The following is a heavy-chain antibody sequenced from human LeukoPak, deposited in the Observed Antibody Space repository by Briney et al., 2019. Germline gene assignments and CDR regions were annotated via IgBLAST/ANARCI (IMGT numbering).Heavy chain of an antibody. CDR3: ARGAAGYVGASSFDY. V-gene: IGHV3-30-3*01. CDR1: GFTFSNYA. J-gene: IGHJ4*02. Sequence: GSSLRLSCVASGFTFSNYAVHWVRQAPGKGLEWVALISDDGSNKYYTNSVKGRFTISRDNAKNSLYLQMNSLRAEDTAVYYCARGAAGYVGASSFDYWGQGTLVTVSS. CDR2: ISDDGSNK. D-gene: IGHD1-26*01.